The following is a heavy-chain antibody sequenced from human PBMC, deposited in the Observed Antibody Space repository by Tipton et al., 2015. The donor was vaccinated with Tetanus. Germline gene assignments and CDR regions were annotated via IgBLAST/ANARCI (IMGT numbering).Heavy chain of an antibody. CDR1: GFSFRSHW. Sequence: QLVQSGGGLVQPGGSLRLYCAASGFSFRSHWMTWVRQAPGKGLEWVANIKQDGSDKNYVDSVKGRFTISRNNGQSSLYLQMNSLRAEDTALYHCARAPGPQDYYYYGVDVWGQGTTVTVSS. V-gene: IGHV3-7*03. CDR2: IKQDGSDK. CDR3: ARAPGPQDYYYYGVDV. D-gene: IGHD3-10*01. J-gene: IGHJ6*02.